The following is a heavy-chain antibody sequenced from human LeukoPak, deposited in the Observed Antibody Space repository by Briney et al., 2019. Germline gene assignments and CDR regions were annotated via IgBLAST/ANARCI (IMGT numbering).Heavy chain of an antibody. V-gene: IGHV1-2*04. CDR1: GYTFTSYY. J-gene: IGHJ6*02. Sequence: ASVKVSCKASGYTFTSYYMHWVRQAPGQGLEWMGWINPNSGGTNYAQKFQGWVTMTRDTSISTAYMELSRLRPDDTAVYYCARALVYHYGMDVWGQGTTVTVSS. CDR2: INPNSGGT. CDR3: ARALVYHYGMDV.